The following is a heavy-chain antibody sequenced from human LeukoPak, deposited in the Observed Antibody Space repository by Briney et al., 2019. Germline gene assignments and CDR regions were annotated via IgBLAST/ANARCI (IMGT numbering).Heavy chain of an antibody. D-gene: IGHD3-10*01. Sequence: GGSLRLSCAASGFNFSSYWMSWVRQAPGKGLEWVANIKQDGSEKYYVDSVKGRFTISRDNAKNSLYLQMNSLRAEDTAVYYCARDRRGPFDYWGQGTLVTVSS. J-gene: IGHJ4*02. CDR2: IKQDGSEK. CDR1: GFNFSSYW. V-gene: IGHV3-7*03. CDR3: ARDRRGPFDY.